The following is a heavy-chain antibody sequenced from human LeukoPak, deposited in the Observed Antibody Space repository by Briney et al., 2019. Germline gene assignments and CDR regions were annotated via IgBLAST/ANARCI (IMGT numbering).Heavy chain of an antibody. D-gene: IGHD4-23*01. Sequence: ASVKVSCKASGYTYTDYYMYWVRQAPEQGLEWMGWINPNSGGTNYAQKFQGRITMTSDTSISTAYMELSRLRSDDTAVYYCARGSVTTVVTPSNYWVQGTLVTVSS. CDR2: INPNSGGT. CDR1: GYTYTDYY. V-gene: IGHV1-2*02. CDR3: ARGSVTTVVTPSNY. J-gene: IGHJ4*02.